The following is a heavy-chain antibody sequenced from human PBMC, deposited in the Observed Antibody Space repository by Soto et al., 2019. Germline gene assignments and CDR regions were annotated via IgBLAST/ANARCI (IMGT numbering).Heavy chain of an antibody. Sequence: GGSLRLSCAASGFTFSSYAMSWVRQAPGKGLNWVSTISGDSDTRHSPSFQGQVTISADKSISTAYLQWSSLKASDTAMYYCARRFVVVVAATSTGDDAFDIWGQGTMVTVSS. D-gene: IGHD2-15*01. CDR3: ARRFVVVVAATSTGDDAFDI. CDR2: TISGDSDT. CDR1: GFTFSSYA. V-gene: IGHV5-51*01. J-gene: IGHJ3*02.